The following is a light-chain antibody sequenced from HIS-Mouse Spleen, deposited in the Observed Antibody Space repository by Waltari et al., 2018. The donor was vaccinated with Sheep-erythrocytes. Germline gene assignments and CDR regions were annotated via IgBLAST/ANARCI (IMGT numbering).Light chain of an antibody. Sequence: QSALTQPRSVSGSPGQSVTISCTGTSSDVGGYNYVSWYQQHPGKAPKPMIYDVSKRPSGVPDRFSGSKSGNMASLTISGLQAEDEADYYCCSYAGSYNHVFATGTKVTVL. CDR2: DVS. CDR3: CSYAGSYNHV. J-gene: IGLJ1*01. V-gene: IGLV2-11*01. CDR1: SSDVGGYNY.